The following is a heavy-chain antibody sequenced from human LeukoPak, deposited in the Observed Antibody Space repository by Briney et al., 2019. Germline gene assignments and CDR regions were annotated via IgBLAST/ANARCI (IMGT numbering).Heavy chain of an antibody. CDR3: ARGEDLYYDFWSGYYRAGRYFDY. CDR1: GGSISSGGYY. D-gene: IGHD3-3*01. CDR2: IYYIGST. V-gene: IGHV4-31*03. Sequence: SDTLSLTCTVSGGSISSGGYYWSWIRLHPGTGLECIGYIYYIGSTYYNPPLKSRVTISVDTSKNQFSLKLSSVTAADTAVYYCARGEDLYYDFWSGYYRAGRYFDYWGQGTLVTVSS. J-gene: IGHJ4*02.